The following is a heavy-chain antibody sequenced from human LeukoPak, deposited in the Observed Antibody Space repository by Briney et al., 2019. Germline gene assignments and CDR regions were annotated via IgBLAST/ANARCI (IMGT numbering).Heavy chain of an antibody. J-gene: IGHJ4*02. Sequence: GASVKVSCKASGYTFTSYGISWVRQAPGQGLEWMGGIIPIFGTANYAQKFQGRVTITADKSTSTAYMELSSLRSEDTAVYYCSYSSSWYGGDYWGQGTLVTVSS. CDR1: GYTFTSYG. CDR2: IIPIFGTA. V-gene: IGHV1-69*06. D-gene: IGHD6-13*01. CDR3: SYSSSWYGGDY.